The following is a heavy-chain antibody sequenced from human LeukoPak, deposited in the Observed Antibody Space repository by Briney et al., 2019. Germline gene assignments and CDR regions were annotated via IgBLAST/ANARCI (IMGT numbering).Heavy chain of an antibody. CDR1: GFTFSSYS. J-gene: IGHJ6*02. CDR2: ISSSSSYI. V-gene: IGHV3-21*04. Sequence: GGSLRLSCAASGFTFSSYSMNWVRQAPGKGLEWVSSISSSSSYIYYADSVKGRFTISRDNAKNSLYLQMNSLRAEDTAVYYCAKDLVGFLEWLYHGMDVWGQGTTVTVSS. D-gene: IGHD3-3*01. CDR3: AKDLVGFLEWLYHGMDV.